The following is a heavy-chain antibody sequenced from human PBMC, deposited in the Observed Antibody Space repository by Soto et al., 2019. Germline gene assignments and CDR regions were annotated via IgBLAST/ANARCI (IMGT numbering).Heavy chain of an antibody. Sequence: QVQLVESGGGVVQPGRSLRLSCAASGFTFSSYAMHWVRQAPGKGLEWVAVISYDGSNKYYADSVKGRFTISRDNSKNTLYLQMNSLRAEDTAVYYCARDRGGYSSSWYDYYYGMDVWGQGTTVTVSS. CDR3: ARDRGGYSSSWYDYYYGMDV. CDR1: GFTFSSYA. V-gene: IGHV3-30-3*01. CDR2: ISYDGSNK. J-gene: IGHJ6*02. D-gene: IGHD6-13*01.